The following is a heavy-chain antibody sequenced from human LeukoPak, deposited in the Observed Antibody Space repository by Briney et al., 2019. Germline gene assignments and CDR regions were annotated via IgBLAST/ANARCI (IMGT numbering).Heavy chain of an antibody. CDR2: ISYDGSNK. V-gene: IGHV3-30*18. D-gene: IGHD1-7*01. Sequence: GGSLRLSCAASGFTFSSYGMHWVRQAPGKGLEWVAVISYDGSNKYYADSVKGRFTISRDNSKNTLYLQMNSLRAEDTAVYYCAKDRGSRTGTTNSGMDVWGQGTTVTVSS. CDR1: GFTFSSYG. J-gene: IGHJ6*02. CDR3: AKDRGSRTGTTNSGMDV.